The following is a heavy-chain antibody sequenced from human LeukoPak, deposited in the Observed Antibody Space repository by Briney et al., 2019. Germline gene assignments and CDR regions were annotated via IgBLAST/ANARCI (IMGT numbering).Heavy chain of an antibody. CDR2: INPNSGGT. V-gene: IGHV1-2*02. CDR3: ARDSSVVVTLDAFDI. CDR1: GYTLTELS. Sequence: GASVKVSCKVSGYTLTELSMHWVRQAPGQGLEWMGWINPNSGGTNYAQKFQGRVTMTRDTSISTAYMELSRLRSDDTAVYYCARDSSVVVTLDAFDIWGQGTMVTVSS. J-gene: IGHJ3*02. D-gene: IGHD2-21*02.